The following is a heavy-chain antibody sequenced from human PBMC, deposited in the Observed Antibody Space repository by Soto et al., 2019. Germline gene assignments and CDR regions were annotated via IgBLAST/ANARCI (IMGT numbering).Heavy chain of an antibody. J-gene: IGHJ4*02. Sequence: SETLSLTCAVYGGSFSGYYWSWIRQPPGTGLEWIGEINHSGSTNYNPSLKSRVTISVDTYKNQFSLKLSSVTAADTAVYYCARGAGYQSASGRAGRAYFDYWGQGIGVTVSS. CDR1: GGSFSGYY. V-gene: IGHV4-34*01. D-gene: IGHD1-26*01. CDR3: ARGAGYQSASGRAGRAYFDY. CDR2: INHSGST.